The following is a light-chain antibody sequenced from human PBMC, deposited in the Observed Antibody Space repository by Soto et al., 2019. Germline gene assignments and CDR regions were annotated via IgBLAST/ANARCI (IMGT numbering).Light chain of an antibody. CDR2: GAS. J-gene: IGKJ3*01. Sequence: EIVMTQSPATLSVSPGERATLSCRASQSVSSNLAWYQQKPGQAPRLLIYGASTRATGIPARFSCSGSGTEFTLTISSLQSEDFAVYYCQQYNNWPRVFGPGTKVDIK. V-gene: IGKV3-15*01. CDR1: QSVSSN. CDR3: QQYNNWPRV.